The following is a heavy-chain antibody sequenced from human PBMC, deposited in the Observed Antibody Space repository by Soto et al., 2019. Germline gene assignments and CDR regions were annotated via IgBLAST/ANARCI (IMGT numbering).Heavy chain of an antibody. D-gene: IGHD6-13*01. J-gene: IGHJ6*02. CDR2: MNPINGAA. Sequence: VQCGAEVRQSGASVKVSCKASGYDFTAYDINWVRQASGQGLEWMGWMNPINGAAGSARRFQGRVSMTRNTATGTAYLELTSLRSDDTAVYYCGRGPSPRAPAGGTPYYYAMDVWGQGTTVTVSS. CDR1: GYDFTAYD. V-gene: IGHV1-8*02. CDR3: GRGPSPRAPAGGTPYYYAMDV.